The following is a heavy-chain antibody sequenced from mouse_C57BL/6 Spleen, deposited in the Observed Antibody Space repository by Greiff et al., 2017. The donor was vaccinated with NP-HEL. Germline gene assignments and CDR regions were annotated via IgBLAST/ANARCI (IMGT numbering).Heavy chain of an antibody. V-gene: IGHV1-54*01. CDR2: INPGSGGT. CDR1: GYAFTNYL. D-gene: IGHD2-1*01. CDR3: ARLDGNYGDYAMDY. J-gene: IGHJ4*01. Sequence: VQLQQSGAELVRPGTSVKVSCKASGYAFTNYLIEWVKQRPGQGLEWIGVINPGSGGTNYNEKFKGKATLTADKSSSTAYMQLSSLTSEDSAVYFCARLDGNYGDYAMDYWGQGTSVTVSS.